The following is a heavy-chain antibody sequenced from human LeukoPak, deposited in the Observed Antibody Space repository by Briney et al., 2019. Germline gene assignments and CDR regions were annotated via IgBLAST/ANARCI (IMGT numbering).Heavy chain of an antibody. Sequence: SETLSLTCTVSGASLTTYHWTWLQQPPGRRLEWIGYLFNTGSTKYNPSLAGRVAILADTSKNQFSLKMTSVTAADTAVYYCARGHLALQDWAQGTLVTVSS. J-gene: IGHJ4*02. D-gene: IGHD5-12*01. CDR3: ARGHLALQD. V-gene: IGHV4-59*01. CDR2: LFNTGST. CDR1: GASLTTYH.